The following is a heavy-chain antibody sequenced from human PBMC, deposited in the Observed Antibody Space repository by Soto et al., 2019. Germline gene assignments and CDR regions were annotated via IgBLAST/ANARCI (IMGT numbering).Heavy chain of an antibody. J-gene: IGHJ6*02. CDR1: GGSFSGYS. V-gene: IGHV4-34*01. CDR3: EIGQLVRGYYYGMDV. Sequence: PSGSLSLTCAAYGGSFSGYSWSWIRQPPGKGLEWVGEINHSGSTNYNPSLKGRVTISVDTSKNQYSLKLSSVTAADTAVYYCEIGQLVRGYYYGMDVWGQGTTVTVSS. D-gene: IGHD6-6*01. CDR2: INHSGST.